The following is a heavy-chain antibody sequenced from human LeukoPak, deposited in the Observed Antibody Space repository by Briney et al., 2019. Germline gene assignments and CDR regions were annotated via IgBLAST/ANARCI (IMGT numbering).Heavy chain of an antibody. V-gene: IGHV4-34*01. J-gene: IGHJ3*02. CDR2: TSHGGST. D-gene: IGHD2-2*01. CDR1: GGSFSGYY. Sequence: SETLSLTCAVYGGSFSGYYWSWIRQPPGKGLDWIGETSHGGSTNYNPSLESRVTISVDTSKKQFSLKVNSVTAADTAVYFCARKYCSTTSCSYGYDIWGQGTTVIVS. CDR3: ARKYCSTTSCSYGYDI.